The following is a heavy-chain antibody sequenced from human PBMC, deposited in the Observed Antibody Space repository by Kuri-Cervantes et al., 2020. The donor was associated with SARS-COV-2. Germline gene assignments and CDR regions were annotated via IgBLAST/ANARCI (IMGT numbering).Heavy chain of an antibody. D-gene: IGHD6-19*01. CDR1: GFTFSSYA. CDR2: ISGSGGST. J-gene: IGHJ4*02. V-gene: IGHV3-23*01. Sequence: GESLKISCAASGFTFSSYAMSWVRQAPGEGLEWVSAISGSGGSTYYADSVKGRFTISRDNSKNTLYLQMNSLRAEDTAVYYCAKGIAVATGYFGYWGQGTLVTVSS. CDR3: AKGIAVATGYFGY.